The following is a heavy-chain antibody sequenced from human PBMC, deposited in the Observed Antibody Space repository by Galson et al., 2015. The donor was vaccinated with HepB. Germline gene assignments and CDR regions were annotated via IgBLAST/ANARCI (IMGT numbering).Heavy chain of an antibody. V-gene: IGHV1-3*01. CDR3: ARSGIAATGALGWFDP. D-gene: IGHD6-13*01. Sequence: SVKVSCKASGYTFNGYAIHWVRQAPGQRLDWMGWINAGNGNTEDSQKFQGRVTITGDTSASIVYMELSGLRSEDTAVYYCARSGIAATGALGWFDPWGQGTLVTVSS. J-gene: IGHJ5*02. CDR1: GYTFNGYA. CDR2: INAGNGNT.